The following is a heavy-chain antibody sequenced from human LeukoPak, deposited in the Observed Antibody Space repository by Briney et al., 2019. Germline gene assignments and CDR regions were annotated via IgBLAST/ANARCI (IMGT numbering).Heavy chain of an antibody. J-gene: IGHJ4*02. CDR1: GGSFSGYY. V-gene: IGHV4-34*01. D-gene: IGHD3-10*01. Sequence: SETLSLTCAVYGGSFSGYYWSWIRQPPGKGLEWIGEINHSGSTNYNPSLKSRVTISVDTSKNQFSLKLSSVTAADTAMYYCARFVYGSGSYSMRGPFDYWGQGTLVTVSS. CDR3: ARFVYGSGSYSMRGPFDY. CDR2: INHSGST.